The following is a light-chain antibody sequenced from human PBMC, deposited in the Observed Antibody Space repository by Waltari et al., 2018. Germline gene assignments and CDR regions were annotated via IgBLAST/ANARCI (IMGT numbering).Light chain of an antibody. CDR3: QSYDTSLSVV. CDR2: GVN. J-gene: IGLJ2*01. Sequence: QSVLTQPPSVSGAPGQGVTISCTGGGSNIGDGYDVHWYRPLPGKAPELLIYGVNNRPSGVPDRFFGSLSGTSASLAITGLQAEDEADYYCQSYDTSLSVVFGGGTKLTV. CDR1: GSNIGDGYD. V-gene: IGLV1-40*01.